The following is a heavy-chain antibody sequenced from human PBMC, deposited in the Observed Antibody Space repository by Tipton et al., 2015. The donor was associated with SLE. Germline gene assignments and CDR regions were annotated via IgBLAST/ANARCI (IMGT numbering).Heavy chain of an antibody. J-gene: IGHJ5*02. CDR2: ISVYNGNT. D-gene: IGHD5-12*01. CDR1: GYTFTNYG. CDR3: ARGGIRRGSLWFDP. V-gene: IGHV1-18*01. Sequence: QLVQSGAEVKKPGASMKVSCKASGYTFTNYGITWVRQAPGQGLEWMGWISVYNGNTNYAQKLQGRVTMTTDTSTSTAYMELRSLRSDDTAVYYCARGGIRRGSLWFDPWGQGTLATVSS.